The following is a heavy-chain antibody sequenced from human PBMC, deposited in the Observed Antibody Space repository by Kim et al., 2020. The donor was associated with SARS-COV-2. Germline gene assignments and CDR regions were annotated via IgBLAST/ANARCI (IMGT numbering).Heavy chain of an antibody. D-gene: IGHD2-15*01. J-gene: IGHJ3*02. CDR1: GFTFSNAW. V-gene: IGHV3-15*01. CDR3: TTDIVVVVAATHAGDAFDI. Sequence: GGSLRLSCAASGFTFSNAWMSWVRQAPGKGLEWVGRIKSKTDGGTTDYAAPVKGRFTISRDDSKNTLYLQMNSLKTEDTAGYYCTTDIVVVVAATHAGDAFDIWGQGTMVTVSS. CDR2: IKSKTDGGTT.